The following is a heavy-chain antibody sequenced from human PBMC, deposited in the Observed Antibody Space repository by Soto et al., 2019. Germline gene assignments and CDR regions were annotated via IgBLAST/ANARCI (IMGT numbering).Heavy chain of an antibody. J-gene: IGHJ6*04. V-gene: IGHV3-74*01. CDR2: INSDRSST. Sequence: QTPGKGLPRVSRINSDRSSTSYAHSVKGRFTISRDNSKNTLYLQMNSLRAEDTAVYYCLGFPFSDANCYFGYYYSGMAVLVNRSTVIV. D-gene: IGHD2-15*01. CDR3: LGFPFSDANCYFGYYYSGMAV.